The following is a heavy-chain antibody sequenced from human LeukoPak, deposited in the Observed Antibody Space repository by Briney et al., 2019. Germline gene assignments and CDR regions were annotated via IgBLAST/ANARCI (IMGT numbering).Heavy chain of an antibody. CDR2: IYTSGST. Sequence: SETLSLTCAVYGGSFSGYYWSWIRQPAGKGLEWIGRIYTSGSTNYNPSLKSRVTMSVDTSKNQFSLKLSSVTAADTAVYYCARLSGYDWESFYDYWGQGTLVIVSS. CDR3: ARLSGYDWESFYDY. V-gene: IGHV4-59*10. J-gene: IGHJ4*02. CDR1: GGSFSGYY. D-gene: IGHD5-12*01.